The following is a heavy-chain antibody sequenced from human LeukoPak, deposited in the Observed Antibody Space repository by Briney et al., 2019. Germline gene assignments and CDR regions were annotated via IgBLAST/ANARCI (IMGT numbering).Heavy chain of an antibody. V-gene: IGHV4-59*01. J-gene: IGHJ4*02. Sequence: SETLSLTCTVSGGSISSYYWSWIRQPPGKGLEWIGYIYYSGSANYNPSLKSRVTISVDTSKNQFSLKLSSVTAADTAVYYCACRNNWNDAFDYWGQGTLVTVSS. CDR2: IYYSGSA. CDR1: GGSISSYY. D-gene: IGHD1-1*01. CDR3: ACRNNWNDAFDY.